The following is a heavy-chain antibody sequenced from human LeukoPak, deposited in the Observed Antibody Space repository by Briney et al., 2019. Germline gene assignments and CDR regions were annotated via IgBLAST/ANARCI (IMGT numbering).Heavy chain of an antibody. V-gene: IGHV4-34*01. D-gene: IGHD2-15*01. J-gene: IGHJ5*02. Sequence: SETLSLTCAVSGGSFSGHYWNWIRQPPGKGLEWIGEINHGGSTNYNPSLKSRVTISVDTSQNQFSLRLSSVTAADTAVFYCARDLGSGNWFDPWGQGTLVTVSS. CDR1: GGSFSGHY. CDR2: INHGGST. CDR3: ARDLGSGNWFDP.